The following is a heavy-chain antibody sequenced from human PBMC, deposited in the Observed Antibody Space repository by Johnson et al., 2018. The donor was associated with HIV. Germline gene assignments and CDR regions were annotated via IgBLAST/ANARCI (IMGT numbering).Heavy chain of an antibody. CDR1: GFTFSDYY. J-gene: IGHJ3*01. CDR3: AYCGYGGSDAFDL. CDR2: ISSSGSTI. V-gene: IGHV3-11*04. Sequence: QVQLVESGGGLVQPGGSLRLSCAASGFTFSDYYMNWIRQAPWKGLEWVSYISSSGSTIYYADSVKGRFTISRDNSKNTLDLQMNSLRAEDTAVYYCAYCGYGGSDAFDLWGQWTLVTVSS. D-gene: IGHD6-25*01.